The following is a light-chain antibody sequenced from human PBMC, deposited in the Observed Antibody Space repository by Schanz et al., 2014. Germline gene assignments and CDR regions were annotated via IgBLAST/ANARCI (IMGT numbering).Light chain of an antibody. Sequence: QSALTQPRSVSGSPGQSVTISCTGTSSDVGGYNSVSWFQQHPGRAPTLMIYEVIKRPSGVPDRFSGSKSGNTASLTVSGLQAEDEGDYYCSSYAGNNKLLFGGGTKLTVL. CDR2: EVI. CDR3: SSYAGNNKLL. CDR1: SSDVGGYNS. J-gene: IGLJ2*01. V-gene: IGLV2-8*01.